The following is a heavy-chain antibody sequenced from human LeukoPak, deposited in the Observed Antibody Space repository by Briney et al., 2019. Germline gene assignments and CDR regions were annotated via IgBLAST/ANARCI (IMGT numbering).Heavy chain of an antibody. V-gene: IGHV1-8*01. CDR3: ARDLNYDFWSGYFPFATNWFDP. D-gene: IGHD3-3*01. CDR2: MNPNSGNT. Sequence: ASVKVSCKASRYTFTSYDINWARQATGQGLEWMGWMNPNSGNTGYAQKFQGRVTMTRNTSISTAYMELSSLRSEDTAVYYCARDLNYDFWSGYFPFATNWFDPWGQGTLVTVSS. J-gene: IGHJ5*02. CDR1: RYTFTSYD.